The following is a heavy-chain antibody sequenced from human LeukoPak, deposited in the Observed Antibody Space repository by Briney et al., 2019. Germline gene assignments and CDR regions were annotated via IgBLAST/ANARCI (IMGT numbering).Heavy chain of an antibody. D-gene: IGHD6-13*01. J-gene: IGHJ4*02. Sequence: GGSLRLSCEASGFPFSLYAMHWVRQAPGRGLEWVAVISPAGNVTHFITSVRGRFSLSRDNSRKTLSLQMSSLTVDDTAVYYCARTATDTGEFDYWGQGTLVTVSS. CDR1: GFPFSLYA. CDR3: ARTATDTGEFDY. CDR2: ISPAGNVT. V-gene: IGHV3-30*10.